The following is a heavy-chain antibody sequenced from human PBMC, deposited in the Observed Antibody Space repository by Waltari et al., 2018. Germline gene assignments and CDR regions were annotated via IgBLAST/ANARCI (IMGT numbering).Heavy chain of an antibody. D-gene: IGHD3-10*01. CDR3: ATGLTMVQGVASYYYYGMDV. CDR2: INPSGGST. Sequence: QVQLVQSGAEVKKPGASVKVSCKASGYTFTSYYMHWVRQAPGQGLEWMGIINPSGGSTSYAQKFQGRVTMTRDTSTSTVYMELSSLRSEDTAVYCCATGLTMVQGVASYYYYGMDVWGQGTTVTVSS. J-gene: IGHJ6*02. CDR1: GYTFTSYY. V-gene: IGHV1-46*01.